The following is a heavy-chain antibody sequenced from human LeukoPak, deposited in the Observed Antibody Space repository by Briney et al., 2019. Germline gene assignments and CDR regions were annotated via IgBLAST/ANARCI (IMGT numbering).Heavy chain of an antibody. V-gene: IGHV4-4*07. CDR2: IYTSGST. CDR3: ARDQGGIAVAGTHFDL. J-gene: IGHJ2*01. CDR1: GXSISSYY. Sequence: PSGXXXXXXTVXGXSISSYYWSWIRQPAGKGLEWIGRIYTSGSTNYNPSLKSRVTMSVDTSKNQFSLKLSSVTAADTAVYYCARDQGGIAVAGTHFDLWGRGTLVTVSS. D-gene: IGHD6-19*01.